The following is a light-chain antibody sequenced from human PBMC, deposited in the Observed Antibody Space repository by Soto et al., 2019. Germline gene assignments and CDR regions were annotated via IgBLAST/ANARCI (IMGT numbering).Light chain of an antibody. J-gene: IGKJ5*01. CDR3: QQANTFPLT. V-gene: IGKV1D-12*01. CDR2: AAS. CDR1: QGISIW. Sequence: DIQMTQSPSSVSASVGDRINITCRASQGISIWIAWYQQKPGNDPKLLIYAASSLQSGVPSRFSGSGSGTHFTLTIRSLQPEDCATDDGQQANTFPLTVGQGTRLEI.